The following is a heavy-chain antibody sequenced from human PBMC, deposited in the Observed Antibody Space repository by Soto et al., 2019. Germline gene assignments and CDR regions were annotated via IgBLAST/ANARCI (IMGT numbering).Heavy chain of an antibody. V-gene: IGHV1-18*01. D-gene: IGHD2-21*01. CDR2: INAYNGNT. CDR3: ASDAVGGAYFDY. Sequence: QVQLVQSGAEVKKPGASVKVSCKASGYTFTNYGISWVRQAPGQGLEWMGWINAYNGNTNYAQKLQGRVTMTTDTSSTTADMELRSIRSDDTAVYYCASDAVGGAYFDYWGQGTLVTVSS. J-gene: IGHJ4*02. CDR1: GYTFTNYG.